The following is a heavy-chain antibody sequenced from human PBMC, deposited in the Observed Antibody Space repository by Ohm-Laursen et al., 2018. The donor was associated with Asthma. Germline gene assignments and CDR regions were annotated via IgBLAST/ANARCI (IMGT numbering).Heavy chain of an antibody. D-gene: IGHD3-10*01. J-gene: IGHJ4*02. V-gene: IGHV3-15*01. CDR3: TTLSGY. CDR2: IKSKTDGGTT. Sequence: SWIRQHPGKGLEWVGRIKSKTDGGTTDYAAPVKGRFTISRDDSKNTLYLQMNSLKTEDTAVYYCTTLSGYWGQGTLVTVSS.